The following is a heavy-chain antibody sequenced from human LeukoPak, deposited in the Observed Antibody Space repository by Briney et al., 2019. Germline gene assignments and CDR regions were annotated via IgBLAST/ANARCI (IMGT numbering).Heavy chain of an antibody. D-gene: IGHD6-19*01. CDR2: INHSGST. CDR3: ARRYYPGIAVAAYGY. CDR1: GGSFSGYY. V-gene: IGHV4-34*01. Sequence: SETLSLTCAVYGGSFSGYYWSWIRQPPGKGLEWIGEINHSGSTNYNPSHKSRVTISVDTSKNQFSLKLSSVTAADTAVYYCARRYYPGIAVAAYGYWGQGTMVTVSS. J-gene: IGHJ4*02.